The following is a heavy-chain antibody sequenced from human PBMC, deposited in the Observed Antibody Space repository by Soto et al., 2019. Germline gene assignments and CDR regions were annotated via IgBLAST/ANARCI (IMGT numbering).Heavy chain of an antibody. CDR3: ARDLGSVGAFDI. CDR1: GFTFSSYD. J-gene: IGHJ3*02. Sequence: EVQLVESGGGLVQPGGSLRLSCAASGFTFSSYDMHWVRQATGKGLEWVSAIGTAGDTYYPGSVKGRFTISRENAKNSLYLQMNSLRAGDTAVYYCARDLGSVGAFDIWGQGTIVTVSS. D-gene: IGHD3-16*01. V-gene: IGHV3-13*01. CDR2: IGTAGDT.